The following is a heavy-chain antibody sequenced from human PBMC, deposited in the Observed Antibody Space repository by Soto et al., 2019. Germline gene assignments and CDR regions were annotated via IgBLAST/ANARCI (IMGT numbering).Heavy chain of an antibody. CDR2: IISGGTRV. J-gene: IGHJ6*02. V-gene: IGHV3-74*01. Sequence: GGSLRLSCAASGFTFSNDWMNWVRQGPGKGLEWVSRIISGGTRVTYADSVKGRFTIARDNAKNTLYLEMHSLTAEDTAVYYCARERTSKGGMDVWGQGTTVTVSS. CDR1: GFTFSNDW. CDR3: ARERTSKGGMDV.